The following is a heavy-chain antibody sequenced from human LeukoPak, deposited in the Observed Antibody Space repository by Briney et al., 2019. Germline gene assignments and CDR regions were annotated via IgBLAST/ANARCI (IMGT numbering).Heavy chain of an antibody. Sequence: GASVKVSCKASGGTFSSYAISWVRQAPGQGLEWMGRIIPILGIANYAQKFQGRVTITADKSTSTAYMELSSLRSEDTAVYYCARDTIGTLSSLGYWGQGTLVTVSS. V-gene: IGHV1-69*04. CDR1: GGTFSSYA. D-gene: IGHD2/OR15-2a*01. J-gene: IGHJ4*02. CDR2: IIPILGIA. CDR3: ARDTIGTLSSLGY.